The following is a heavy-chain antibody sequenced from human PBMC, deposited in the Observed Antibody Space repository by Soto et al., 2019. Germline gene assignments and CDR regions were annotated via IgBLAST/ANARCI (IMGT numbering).Heavy chain of an antibody. CDR1: GYSLTSYW. CDR2: IDPSDSYT. V-gene: IGHV5-10-1*01. Sequence: GESLKISCKGSGYSLTSYWISWVRQMPGKGLEWMGRIDPSDSYTNYSPSFQGHVTISADKSISTAYLQWSSLKASDTAMYYCATLVLRFLEWPSGYYYYGMDVWGQGTTVTVSS. J-gene: IGHJ6*02. CDR3: ATLVLRFLEWPSGYYYYGMDV. D-gene: IGHD3-3*01.